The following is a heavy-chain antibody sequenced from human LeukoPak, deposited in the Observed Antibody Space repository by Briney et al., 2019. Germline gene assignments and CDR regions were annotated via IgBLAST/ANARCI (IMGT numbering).Heavy chain of an antibody. J-gene: IGHJ6*03. Sequence: GGSLRLSCAASGFTFSDYYMSWIRQAPGKGLEWVSYISSSGSTIYYADSVKGRFTISRDNAKNSLYLQMNSLRAEDTPVYYCARYPKHYHYYYYIDVWGKGTTVTVSS. CDR2: ISSSGSTI. V-gene: IGHV3-11*04. CDR1: GFTFSDYY. CDR3: ARYPKHYHYYYYIDV.